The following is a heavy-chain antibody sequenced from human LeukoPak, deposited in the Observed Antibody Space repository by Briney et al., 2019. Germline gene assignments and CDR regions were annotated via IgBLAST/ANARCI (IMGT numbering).Heavy chain of an antibody. V-gene: IGHV3-21*01. D-gene: IGHD6-13*01. J-gene: IGHJ5*02. Sequence: GGSLRLSCAASGFTFTSYSMNWVRQAPGKGLEWVSSITGSSSYIYYADSMKGRFTVSRDNAKNSLYLQMDTLRAEDTAVYYCARGGIWFDPWGQGTLVTVSS. CDR3: ARGGIWFDP. CDR1: GFTFTSYS. CDR2: ITGSSSYI.